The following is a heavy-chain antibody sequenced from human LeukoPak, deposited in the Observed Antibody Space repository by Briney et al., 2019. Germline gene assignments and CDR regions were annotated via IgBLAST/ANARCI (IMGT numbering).Heavy chain of an antibody. D-gene: IGHD3-22*01. J-gene: IGHJ4*02. V-gene: IGHV3-21*04. CDR1: GFTFSSYS. CDR2: ISSSSSYI. Sequence: GGSLRLSCAASGFTFSSYSMNWVRQAPGKGLEWVSSISSSSSYIYYADSVKGRFTISRDNAKNSLYLQMNSLRAEDTAVYYCAKPLDSNGYYFERGVDYWGQGTLVTVSS. CDR3: AKPLDSNGYYFERGVDY.